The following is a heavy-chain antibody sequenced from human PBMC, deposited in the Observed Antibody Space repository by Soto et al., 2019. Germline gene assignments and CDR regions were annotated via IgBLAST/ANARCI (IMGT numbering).Heavy chain of an antibody. J-gene: IGHJ4*02. Sequence: QVQLQESGPGLVKPSQTLSLTCTVSGGSISSGGYYWSWIRQHPGKGLEWIGYIYYSGSTYYNPSLQSRVTISVDTSKNQFSLKLSSVTAADTAVYYCARGSLYYDSSGYPQGFDYWGQGTLVTVSS. CDR3: ARGSLYYDSSGYPQGFDY. V-gene: IGHV4-31*03. CDR2: IYYSGST. D-gene: IGHD3-22*01. CDR1: GGSISSGGYY.